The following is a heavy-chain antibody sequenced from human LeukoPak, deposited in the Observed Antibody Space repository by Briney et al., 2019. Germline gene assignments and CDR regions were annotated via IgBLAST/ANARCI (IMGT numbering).Heavy chain of an antibody. V-gene: IGHV1-46*01. CDR2: INPSGSST. D-gene: IGHD2-21*01. CDR1: GYTFTSYY. Sequence: ASVKVSCKASGYTFTSYYMHWVRQAPGQGLEWMGIINPSGSSTSYAQKFQGRVTMTRDMSTSPVYIELSSLRPEDTAVYYCARAREPIAPGAADAFDIWGQGTMVTVSS. J-gene: IGHJ3*02. CDR3: ARAREPIAPGAADAFDI.